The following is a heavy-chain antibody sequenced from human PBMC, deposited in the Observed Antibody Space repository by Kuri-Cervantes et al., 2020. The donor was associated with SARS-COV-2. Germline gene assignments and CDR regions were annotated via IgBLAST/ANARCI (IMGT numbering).Heavy chain of an antibody. CDR3: ARIGASDFWSGYYPYYFDY. CDR2: IKQDGSEK. V-gene: IGHV3-7*01. J-gene: IGHJ4*02. CDR1: GFTFSSYS. D-gene: IGHD3-3*01. Sequence: GESLKISCAASGFTFSSYSMNWVRQAPGKGLEWVANIKQDGSEKYYVDSVKGRFTISRDNAKNSLYLQMNSLRAEDTAVYYCARIGASDFWSGYYPYYFDYWGQGNLVNVSS.